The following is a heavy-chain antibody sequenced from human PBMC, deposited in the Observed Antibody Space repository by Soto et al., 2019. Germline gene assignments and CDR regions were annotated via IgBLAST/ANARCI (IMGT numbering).Heavy chain of an antibody. V-gene: IGHV3-7*03. Sequence: GGSLRLSCAASGFTFSSYWMSWVRQAPGKGLEWVANIKQDGSEKYYVDSVKGRFTISRDNAKNSLYLQMNSLRAEDTAVYYCARDPYYYDSSGYPGWGQRSPVTVPS. CDR1: GFTFSSYW. CDR2: IKQDGSEK. D-gene: IGHD3-22*01. CDR3: ARDPYYYDSSGYPG. J-gene: IGHJ4*02.